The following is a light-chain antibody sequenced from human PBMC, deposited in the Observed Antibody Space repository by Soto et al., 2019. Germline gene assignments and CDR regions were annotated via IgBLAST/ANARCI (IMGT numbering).Light chain of an antibody. J-gene: IGKJ1*01. CDR2: GAS. Sequence: EILMTQSPATLSVSPGERATISCPASQSISFNLAWYQQKPGQAPRLLISGASSRAADIPDRFSGSGSGTDFTLTINRLEPEDFAVYYCQQYDSSPRTFGQGTKVDIK. CDR3: QQYDSSPRT. V-gene: IGKV3-20*01. CDR1: QSISFN.